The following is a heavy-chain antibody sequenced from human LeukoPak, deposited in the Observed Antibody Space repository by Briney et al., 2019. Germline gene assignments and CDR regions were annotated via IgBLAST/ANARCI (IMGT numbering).Heavy chain of an antibody. D-gene: IGHD6-19*01. J-gene: IGHJ4*02. CDR1: GFTFSSYG. Sequence: GGSLRLSCAASGFTFSSYGMHWVRQAPGKGLEWVAFIRYDGSNKYYADSVKGRFTISRDNSKNTLYLQMNSLRAEDTAVYYCAKDRPVRIAVAPGGYFDYWGQGTLVTVSS. V-gene: IGHV3-30*02. CDR2: IRYDGSNK. CDR3: AKDRPVRIAVAPGGYFDY.